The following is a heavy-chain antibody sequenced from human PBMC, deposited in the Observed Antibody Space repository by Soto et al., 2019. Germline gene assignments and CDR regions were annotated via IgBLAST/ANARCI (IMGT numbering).Heavy chain of an antibody. J-gene: IGHJ4*02. Sequence: EVQLVESGGVVVQPGGSLRLSCAASGFSFDDYVMNWVRQTPGKGLEWVSLISRDGGSTYYADSVKGRFTISRDNSKNSLYLQMNSLSTEDTALYYCAEPRRDFWSAYDDYCGQGTLVTVSS. V-gene: IGHV3-43*01. CDR2: ISRDGGST. CDR3: AEPRRDFWSAYDDY. D-gene: IGHD3-3*01. CDR1: GFSFDDYV.